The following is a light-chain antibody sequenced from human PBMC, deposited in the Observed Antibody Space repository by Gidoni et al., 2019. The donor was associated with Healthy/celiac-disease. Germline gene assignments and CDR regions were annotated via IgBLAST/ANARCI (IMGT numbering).Light chain of an antibody. CDR2: DAS. V-gene: IGKV1-33*01. J-gene: IGKJ4*01. CDR1: QDISNY. CDR3: QQYDNLPLT. Sequence: DIQMTQSPSSLSASVGERVTSTCQASQDISNYLNWYQQKTGKAHKLLIYDASNLETGAQSRFSGSGSGTDFTFTISSLQPEDIATYYCQQYDNLPLTFGGGTKVEIK.